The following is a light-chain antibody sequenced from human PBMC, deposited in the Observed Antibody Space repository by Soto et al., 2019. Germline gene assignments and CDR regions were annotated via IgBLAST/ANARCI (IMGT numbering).Light chain of an antibody. V-gene: IGLV2-14*01. CDR1: SRDVGLYDY. CDR3: SSSTSESSYV. Sequence: QSVLSQPAAASGTPGHSITISCTGTSRDVGLYDYVSWYQQHPGKAPQLMIYAVSNRPSGVSNRFSASKSGNTASLFISGLQAEEEADYYCSSSTSESSYVFGSGTKVTVL. CDR2: AVS. J-gene: IGLJ1*01.